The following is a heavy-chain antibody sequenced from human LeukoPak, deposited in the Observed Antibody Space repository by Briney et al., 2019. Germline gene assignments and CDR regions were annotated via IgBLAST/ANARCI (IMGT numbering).Heavy chain of an antibody. V-gene: IGHV4-39*07. CDR2: IYYSGST. CDR3: ASPSSSSSSGFVY. D-gene: IGHD6-6*01. J-gene: IGHJ4*02. CDR1: GGSISSSSYY. Sequence: PSETLSLTCTVSGGSISSSSYYWGWIRQPPGKGLEWIGSIYYSGSTYYNPSLKSRVTISVDTSKNQFSLKLSSVTAADTAVYYCASPSSSSSSGFVYWGQGTLVTVSS.